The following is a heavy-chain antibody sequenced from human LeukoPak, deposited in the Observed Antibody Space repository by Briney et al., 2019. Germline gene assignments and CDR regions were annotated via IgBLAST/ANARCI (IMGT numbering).Heavy chain of an antibody. CDR1: GFTFSSYA. CDR2: ISGSGGST. V-gene: IGHV3-23*01. D-gene: IGHD3-3*01. Sequence: GGSLRLSCAASGFTFSSYAMSWVRQAPGRGLEWVSAISGSGGSTYYADSVKGRFTISRDNSKNTLYLQMNSLRAEDTAVYYCAKSHCDYDFWSGYCSDAFDIWGQGTMVTVSS. CDR3: AKSHCDYDFWSGYCSDAFDI. J-gene: IGHJ3*02.